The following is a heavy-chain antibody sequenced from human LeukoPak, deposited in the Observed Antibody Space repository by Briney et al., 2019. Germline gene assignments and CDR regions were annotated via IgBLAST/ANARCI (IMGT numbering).Heavy chain of an antibody. CDR3: AKDPVGWLRFFEGTPYYFDY. D-gene: IGHD5-12*01. Sequence: GGSLRLSCAASGFTFSSYGMSWVRQAPGKGLEWVSAISGSGTSTYYADSVEGRFTISRDNSKNTLYLQMNSLRAEDTAVYYCAKDPVGWLRFFEGTPYYFDYWGQGTLVTVSS. V-gene: IGHV3-23*01. J-gene: IGHJ4*02. CDR2: ISGSGTST. CDR1: GFTFSSYG.